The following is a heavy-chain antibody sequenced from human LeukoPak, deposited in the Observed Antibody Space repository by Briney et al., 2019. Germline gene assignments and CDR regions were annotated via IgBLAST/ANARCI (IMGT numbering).Heavy chain of an antibody. CDR2: ISSSSSYI. D-gene: IGHD3-10*01. CDR1: GFTFSSYS. CDR3: AKSDMVRGVIIKAPDY. Sequence: GGSLRLSCAASGFTFSSYSMNWVRQAPGKGLEWVSSISSSSSYIYYADSVKGRFTISRDNAKNSLYLQMNSLRAEDTAVYYCAKSDMVRGVIIKAPDYWGQGTLVTVSS. J-gene: IGHJ4*02. V-gene: IGHV3-21*04.